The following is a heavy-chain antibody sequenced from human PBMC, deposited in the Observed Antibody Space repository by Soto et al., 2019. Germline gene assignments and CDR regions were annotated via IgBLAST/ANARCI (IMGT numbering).Heavy chain of an antibody. CDR2: INAGNGNT. V-gene: IGHV1-3*05. Sequence: QVQLVQSGAEEKKPGASVKVSCKASGYTFISYAMHWVRQAPGQRLEWMGWINAGNGNTKYSQKFQGRVTITRDTSASTADMELSSLRSEDTAVYYCSRHGSGWDYWGQGTLVTVSS. CDR1: GYTFISYA. J-gene: IGHJ4*02. CDR3: SRHGSGWDY. D-gene: IGHD6-19*01.